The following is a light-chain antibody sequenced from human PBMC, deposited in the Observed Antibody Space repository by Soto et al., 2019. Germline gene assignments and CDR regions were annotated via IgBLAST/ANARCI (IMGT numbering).Light chain of an antibody. CDR2: GAS. CDR3: QQYNNWPPSII. J-gene: IGKJ5*01. CDR1: PCLSRH. Sequence: EIVLTQSPSTLGLSPGERATRSCRASPCLSRHLARYQQNPGPAPSLLIYGASTRATDTPVRFRGSGSGTEFTLTLSSLYSEDFAVYYCQQYNNWPPSIIFGQGTRLEIK. V-gene: IGKV3-15*01.